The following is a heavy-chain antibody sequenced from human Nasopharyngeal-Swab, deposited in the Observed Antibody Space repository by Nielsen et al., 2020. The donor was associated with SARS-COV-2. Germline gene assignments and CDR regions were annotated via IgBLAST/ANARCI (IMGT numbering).Heavy chain of an antibody. Sequence: GSLIPPCGALGFNLKNFNLTWVPQAPGKGLGWVSSSISSSSYIYYADSVKGRFTLSRDNAKNSPYLQMNSLRAEDTAVYYCARDLSWSEYYFDSWGQGTLVTVSS. CDR3: ARDLSWSEYYFDS. V-gene: IGHV3-21*01. CDR2: SISSSSYI. D-gene: IGHD6-13*01. CDR1: GFNLKNFN. J-gene: IGHJ4*02.